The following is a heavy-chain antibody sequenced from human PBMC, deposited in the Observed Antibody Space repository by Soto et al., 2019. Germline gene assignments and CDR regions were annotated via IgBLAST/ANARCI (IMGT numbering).Heavy chain of an antibody. V-gene: IGHV4-4*02. CDR3: ARRPTTGTPLSHHWFDP. CDR1: SGSISSSNW. D-gene: IGHD1-1*01. CDR2: IYHSGST. Sequence: QVQLQESGPGLVKPSGTLSLTCAVSSGSISSSNWWSWVRQPPGKGLEWIGEIYHSGSTNYNPSLKSRITISVDKSKNQFSLKLSSVTAADTAVYYCARRPTTGTPLSHHWFDPWGQGTLVTVSS. J-gene: IGHJ5*02.